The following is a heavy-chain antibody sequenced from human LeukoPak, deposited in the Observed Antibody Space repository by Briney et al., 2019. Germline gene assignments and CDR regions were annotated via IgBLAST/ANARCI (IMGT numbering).Heavy chain of an antibody. V-gene: IGHV4-61*02. CDR2: IYTSGST. CDR3: ARGREDYSKGFDP. Sequence: ASQTLSLTCTVSGGSISSGSYYWSWIRQPAGKGLEWIGRIYTSGSTNYNPSLKSRVTISVDTSKNQFSLKLSSVTAADTAVYYCARGREDYSKGFDPWGQGTLVTVSS. D-gene: IGHD2-15*01. CDR1: GGSISSGSYY. J-gene: IGHJ5*02.